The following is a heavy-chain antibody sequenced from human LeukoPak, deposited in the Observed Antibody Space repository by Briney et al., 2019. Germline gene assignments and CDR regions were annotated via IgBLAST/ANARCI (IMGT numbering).Heavy chain of an antibody. D-gene: IGHD3-3*01. J-gene: IGHJ6*03. Sequence: EASVKVSCKASGYTFTSCGISWVRQAPGQGLEWMGWISAYNGNTNYAQKLQGRVTMTTDTSTSTAYMELRSLRSDDTAVYYCARVGGYYDFWSGYYPPYYMDVWGKGTTVTVSS. V-gene: IGHV1-18*01. CDR2: ISAYNGNT. CDR3: ARVGGYYDFWSGYYPPYYMDV. CDR1: GYTFTSCG.